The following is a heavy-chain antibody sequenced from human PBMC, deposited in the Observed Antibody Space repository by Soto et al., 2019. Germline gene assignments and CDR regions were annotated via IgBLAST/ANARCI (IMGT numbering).Heavy chain of an antibody. V-gene: IGHV3-48*02. Sequence: EVQLVESGGGLVQPGGSLKLSCAVSGFTFSRHAMNWVRQAPGKGLEWVTYIRGTRSIIYYADSVKGRFTISRDNAKNSLYLQMDSLRDEDTALYYCARDARNAHYDYWGQGTLVTVSS. CDR3: ARDARNAHYDY. J-gene: IGHJ4*02. D-gene: IGHD1-1*01. CDR1: GFTFSRHA. CDR2: IRGTRSII.